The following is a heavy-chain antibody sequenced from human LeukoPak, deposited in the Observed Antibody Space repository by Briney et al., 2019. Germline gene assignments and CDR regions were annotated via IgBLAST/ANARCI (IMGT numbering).Heavy chain of an antibody. CDR1: GFTFSSYG. Sequence: HPGGSLRLSCAASGFTFSSYGIHWVRQAPGKGLEWVAVISFDGTIKYYADSVKGRFTISRDNSKNMLYLQMNSLRAEDTAVYYCAKPLRTYSGSSYYMDVWGKGTTVTVSS. V-gene: IGHV3-30*18. D-gene: IGHD1-26*01. CDR3: AKPLRTYSGSSYYMDV. J-gene: IGHJ6*03. CDR2: ISFDGTIK.